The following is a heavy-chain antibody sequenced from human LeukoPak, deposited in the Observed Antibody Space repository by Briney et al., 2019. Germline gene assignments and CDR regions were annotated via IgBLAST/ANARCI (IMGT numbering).Heavy chain of an antibody. CDR2: IYYSGNT. D-gene: IGHD6-13*01. V-gene: IGHV4-39*07. CDR3: ARGRQQLVGWFDP. J-gene: IGHJ5*02. Sequence: PSETLSLTCSVSGDSISIGDYRWSWILQSPGKGLEWIGSIYYSGNTCYNPSLKSRVTISVDTSKNQFSLKLSSVTAADTAVYYCARGRQQLVGWFDPWGQGTLVTVSS. CDR1: GDSISIGDYR.